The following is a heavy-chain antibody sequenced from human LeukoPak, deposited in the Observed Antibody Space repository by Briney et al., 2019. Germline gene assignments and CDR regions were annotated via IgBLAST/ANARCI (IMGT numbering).Heavy chain of an antibody. J-gene: IGHJ2*01. CDR2: ISYDGSNK. V-gene: IGHV3-30*18. CDR1: GFTFSSYG. CDR3: AKDHDYGDYGWYFDL. D-gene: IGHD4-17*01. Sequence: GRSLRLSCAASGFTFSSYGMHWVRQAPGKGLEWVAVISYDGSNKYYADSVKGRFTISRDNSKNTLYLQMNSLRAEDTAAYYCAKDHDYGDYGWYFDLWGRGTLVTVSS.